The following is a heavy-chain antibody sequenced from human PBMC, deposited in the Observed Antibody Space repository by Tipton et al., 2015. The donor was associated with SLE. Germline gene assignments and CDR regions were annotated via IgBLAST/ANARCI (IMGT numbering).Heavy chain of an antibody. D-gene: IGHD6-19*01. CDR1: GASISSHY. J-gene: IGHJ4*02. V-gene: IGHV4-59*08. CDR3: ARHMGVGSGWYCDY. CDR2: IHYSRDT. Sequence: LRLSCTVSGASISSHYWNWIRQSPGKGLEWIGYIHYSRDTNYNPSLKSRVTISVDTSKNQLSLRMKSVTAADTALYFCARHMGVGSGWYCDYWGQGIQVIVSS.